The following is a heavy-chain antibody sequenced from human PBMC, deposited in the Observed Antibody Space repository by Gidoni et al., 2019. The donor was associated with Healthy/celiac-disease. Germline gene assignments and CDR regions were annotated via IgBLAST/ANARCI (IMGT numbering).Heavy chain of an antibody. V-gene: IGHV4-31*03. CDR1: GGSISSGGYY. J-gene: IGHJ6*02. CDR2: IYYSGST. D-gene: IGHD1-1*01. CDR3: ARDRRAGTTGYYYYYGMDV. Sequence: QVQLQESGPGLVKPSQTLSLTCTVSGGSISSGGYYWSWIRQHPGKGLEWIGYIYYSGSTYYNPSLKSRVTISVDTSKNQFSLKLSSVTAADTAVYYCARDRRAGTTGYYYYYGMDVWGQGTTVTVSS.